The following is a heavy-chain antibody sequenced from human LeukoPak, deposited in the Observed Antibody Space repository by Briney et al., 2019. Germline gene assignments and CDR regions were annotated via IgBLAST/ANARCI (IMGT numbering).Heavy chain of an antibody. Sequence: GGSLRLSCAASGFTFGSYAMSWVRQAPGKGLEWVSAISGSGGSTYYADSVKGRLTISRDNSKNTLYLQMNSLRAEDTAVYYCAKALRYSSGYYFDYWGQGTLVTVSS. CDR3: AKALRYSSGYYFDY. V-gene: IGHV3-23*01. CDR2: ISGSGGST. J-gene: IGHJ4*02. CDR1: GFTFGSYA. D-gene: IGHD6-19*01.